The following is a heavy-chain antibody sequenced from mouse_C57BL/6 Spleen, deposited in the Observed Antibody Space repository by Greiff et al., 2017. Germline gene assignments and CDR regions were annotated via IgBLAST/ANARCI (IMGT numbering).Heavy chain of an antibody. CDR1: GYTFTSYW. CDR3: AIYGSLYYYAMDY. J-gene: IGHJ4*01. V-gene: IGHV1-53*01. D-gene: IGHD1-1*01. CDR2: INPSNGGT. Sequence: VQLQQPGTELVKPGASVKLSCKASGYTFTSYWMHWVKQRHGQGLEWIGNINPSNGGTKYNEKFKSKATMTVDKSSSTAYIQLIRLTSEASAVYYCAIYGSLYYYAMDYWGQATTVTVSS.